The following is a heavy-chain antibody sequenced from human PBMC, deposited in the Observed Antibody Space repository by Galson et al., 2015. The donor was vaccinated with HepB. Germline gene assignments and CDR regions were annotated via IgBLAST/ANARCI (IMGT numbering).Heavy chain of an antibody. J-gene: IGHJ6*02. CDR2: IDWDDDK. D-gene: IGHD3-10*01. Sequence: PALVKPTQTLTLTCTFSGFSLSTSGMCVSWIRQPPGKALEWLALIDWDDDKYYSTSLKTRLTISKDTSKNQVVLTMTNMDPVDTATYYCARRGIGRFGDSGMDVWGQGTTVTVSS. CDR3: ARRGIGRFGDSGMDV. CDR1: GFSLSTSGMC. V-gene: IGHV2-70*01.